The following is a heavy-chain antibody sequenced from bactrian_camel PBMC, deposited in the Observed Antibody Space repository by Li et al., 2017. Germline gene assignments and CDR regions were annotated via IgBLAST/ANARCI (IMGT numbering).Heavy chain of an antibody. D-gene: IGHD4*01. CDR2: MWPGGGRT. V-gene: IGHV3S1*01. Sequence: VQLVESGGGSVQAGGSLKLSCVVSEYAYMRHCLGWFRQVPGEERDGVAAMWPGGGRTYYSDSVKGRFTISQDDRKRTLYLQMDHLKPEDTGMYYCAAEGLRFRRALSDYPDCDFNVWGQGTQVTVS. CDR1: EYAYMRHC. CDR3: AAEGLRFRRALSDYPDCDFNV. J-gene: IGHJ4*01.